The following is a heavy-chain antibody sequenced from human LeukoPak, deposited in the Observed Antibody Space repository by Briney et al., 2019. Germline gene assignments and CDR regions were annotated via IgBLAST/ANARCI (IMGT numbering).Heavy chain of an antibody. CDR2: INHSGST. Sequence: PSETLSLTCAVYGGSFSGYYWSWIRQPPGKGLEWIGEINHSGSTNYNPSLKSRVTISVDTSKNQFSPKLSSVTAADTAVYYCARDYGGNFDYWGQGTLVTVSS. CDR3: ARDYGGNFDY. V-gene: IGHV4-34*01. D-gene: IGHD4-23*01. J-gene: IGHJ4*02. CDR1: GGSFSGYY.